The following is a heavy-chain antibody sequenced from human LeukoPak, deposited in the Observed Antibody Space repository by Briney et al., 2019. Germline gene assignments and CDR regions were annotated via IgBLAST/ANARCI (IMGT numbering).Heavy chain of an antibody. V-gene: IGHV3-7*01. J-gene: IGHJ4*02. D-gene: IGHD4-17*01. CDR3: ARGGLSTYGDYFGVDY. Sequence: GGSLRLSCAASGFTFSSYWMSWVRQAPGKGLEWVANIKQDGGEKYYVDSVKGRFTISRDNAKNSLYLQMNSLRAEDTAVYYCARGGLSTYGDYFGVDYWGQGTLVTVSS. CDR2: IKQDGGEK. CDR1: GFTFSSYW.